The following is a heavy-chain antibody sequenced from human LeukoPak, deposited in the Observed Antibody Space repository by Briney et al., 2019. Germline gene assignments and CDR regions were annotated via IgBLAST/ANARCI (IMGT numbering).Heavy chain of an antibody. D-gene: IGHD4-11*01. CDR3: ARARSDYKDI. CDR1: GFTFSSYA. CDR2: ISGSGGST. J-gene: IGHJ3*02. Sequence: GGSLRLSCAASGFTFSSYAMSWVRQAPGEGLEWVSAISGSGGSTYYPDSVKGRFTISRDNSKNTLYLQMSSLRAEDTAVYYCARARSDYKDIWGQGTMVTVSS. V-gene: IGHV3-23*01.